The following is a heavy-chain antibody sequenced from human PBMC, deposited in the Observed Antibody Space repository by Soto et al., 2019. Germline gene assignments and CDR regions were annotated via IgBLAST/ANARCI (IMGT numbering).Heavy chain of an antibody. CDR1: GFNFKEFA. J-gene: IGHJ4*02. V-gene: IGHV3-23*01. Sequence: EVQLLESGGGVVQPGGSLRLSCVAFGFNFKEFAMAWVRQAPGEGLEWVAGISCCGGSTSYADSVKGRFSIARDDSKNTLPLQMNSLRDEDTAQYYCAKADGEQWLVPHLDNWGQGTLVTVS. D-gene: IGHD6-19*01. CDR2: ISCCGGST. CDR3: AKADGEQWLVPHLDN.